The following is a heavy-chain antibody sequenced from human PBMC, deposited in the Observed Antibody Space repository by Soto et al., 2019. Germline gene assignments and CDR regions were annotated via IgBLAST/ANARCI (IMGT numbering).Heavy chain of an antibody. V-gene: IGHV3-23*01. CDR2: LHSSDDST. Sequence: EVQLLESGGDLVQPGGSLSLSCAASGFTFSTSDMRWLRRPPGKGLEWVSSLHSSDDSTSYADSVKVRFTTSRDNSKNTLYLQMNSLRAEDSDVYYCARLKSNPYYNVMDVWGQGTTVTVSS. CDR1: GFTFSTSD. CDR3: ARLKSNPYYNVMDV. J-gene: IGHJ6*02.